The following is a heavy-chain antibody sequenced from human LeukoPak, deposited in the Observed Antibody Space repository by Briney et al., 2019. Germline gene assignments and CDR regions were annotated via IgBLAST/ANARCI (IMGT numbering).Heavy chain of an antibody. Sequence: RPGGSLSLSRAASGFTFSSYDMHWVRQATGKGREWVSAIGTAGDTYYPGSVKGRFTITRENAKNSLYLQMNSLRAADTAVYYCARGLSGSGDFDYWGQGTLVTVSS. V-gene: IGHV3-13*01. CDR2: IGTAGDT. J-gene: IGHJ4*02. CDR1: GFTFSSYD. CDR3: ARGLSGSGDFDY. D-gene: IGHD3-10*01.